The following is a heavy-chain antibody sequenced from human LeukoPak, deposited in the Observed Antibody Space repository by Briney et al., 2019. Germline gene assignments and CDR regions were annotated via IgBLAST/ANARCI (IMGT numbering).Heavy chain of an antibody. Sequence: SETLSLTCTVSGGSISGSTSYWGWIRQSPGKGLEWIGLLNYSGTTYYNASLKSQVSISIDTSKNQFSLRLTSVTAADTAVYYCARQTGSGLFILPGGQGTLVTVSS. J-gene: IGHJ4*02. CDR2: LNYSGTT. V-gene: IGHV4-39*01. CDR3: ARQTGSGLFILP. CDR1: GGSISGSTSY. D-gene: IGHD3/OR15-3a*01.